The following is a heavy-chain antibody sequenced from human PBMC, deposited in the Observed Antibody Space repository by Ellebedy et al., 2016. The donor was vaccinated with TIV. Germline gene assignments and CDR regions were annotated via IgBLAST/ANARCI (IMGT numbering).Heavy chain of an antibody. CDR2: IRSKAYGGTT. J-gene: IGHJ3*02. D-gene: IGHD6-19*01. Sequence: GESLKISCTASGFTFGDYAMSWFRQAPGKGLEWVGFIRSKAYGGTTEYAASVKGRFTISRDDSKSIAYLQMNSLKTEDTAVYYCTRLYDSQWLERVHDAFDIWGQGTMVTVSS. CDR3: TRLYDSQWLERVHDAFDI. CDR1: GFTFGDYA. V-gene: IGHV3-49*03.